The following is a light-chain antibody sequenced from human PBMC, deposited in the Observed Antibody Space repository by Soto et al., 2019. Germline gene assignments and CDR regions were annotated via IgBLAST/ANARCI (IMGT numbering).Light chain of an antibody. Sequence: VMTQSPATLSVSPGDSATLSCRASQSVSSNLAWYQQKPGQAPRILIFGESTRATGIPARFSGSGSGTELILTISSLQSEDFAVYYCQEYNTWPWTFGQGTKVDIK. V-gene: IGKV3-15*01. CDR2: GES. CDR1: QSVSSN. J-gene: IGKJ1*01. CDR3: QEYNTWPWT.